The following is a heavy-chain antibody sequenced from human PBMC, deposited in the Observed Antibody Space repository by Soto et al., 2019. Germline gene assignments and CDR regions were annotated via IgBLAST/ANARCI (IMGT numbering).Heavy chain of an antibody. CDR3: ARPAAGLVGNEYFDY. V-gene: IGHV4-34*01. J-gene: IGHJ4*02. CDR2: INHSGST. Sequence: SETLSLTCAVYGGSFSGYYWSWIRQPPGKGLEWIGEINHSGSTNYNPSLKSRVTISVDTSKNQFPLKLSSVTAADTAVYYCARPAAGLVGNEYFDYWGQGTLVTVS. D-gene: IGHD6-13*01. CDR1: GGSFSGYY.